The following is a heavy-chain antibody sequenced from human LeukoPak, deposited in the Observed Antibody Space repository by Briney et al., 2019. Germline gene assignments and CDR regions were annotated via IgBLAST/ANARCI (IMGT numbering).Heavy chain of an antibody. CDR2: IYYSGST. J-gene: IGHJ4*02. V-gene: IGHV4-39*07. CDR1: GGSISSSSYY. D-gene: IGHD2-15*01. Sequence: SETLSLTCTVSGGSISSSSYYWGWIRQPPGKGLEWIGSIYYSGSTYYNPSLKSRVTISVDTSKNQFSLKLSSVTAADTAVYCCARDPRGWSFDYWGQGTLVTVSS. CDR3: ARDPRGWSFDY.